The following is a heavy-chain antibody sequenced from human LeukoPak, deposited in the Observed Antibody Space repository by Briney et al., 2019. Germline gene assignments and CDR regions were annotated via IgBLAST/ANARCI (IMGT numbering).Heavy chain of an antibody. V-gene: IGHV4-30-4*07. CDR1: GVSISSGGYS. CDR3: AREGGGFDY. J-gene: IGHJ4*02. D-gene: IGHD2-15*01. CDR2: IYYSGST. Sequence: SETLSLTCAVSGVSISSGGYSWSWIRQPPGKGLEWIGYIYYSGSTYYNPSLKSRVTISVDTSKNQFSLKLSSVTAADTAVYYCAREGGGFDYWGQGTLVTVSS.